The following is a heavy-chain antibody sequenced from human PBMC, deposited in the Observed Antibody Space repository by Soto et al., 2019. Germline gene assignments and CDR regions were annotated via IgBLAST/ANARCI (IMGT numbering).Heavy chain of an antibody. Sequence: ASVKVSCKASGYTFTSYGINWVRQAPGQGLEWKGWINPNSGGTNYAQKFQGWVTMTRDTSISTAYMELSRLRSDDTAVYYCAREASGYCSSTSCAPDYYYYYGMDVWGQGTTVTVSS. J-gene: IGHJ6*02. CDR2: INPNSGGT. V-gene: IGHV1-2*04. CDR3: AREASGYCSSTSCAPDYYYYYGMDV. CDR1: GYTFTSYG. D-gene: IGHD2-2*01.